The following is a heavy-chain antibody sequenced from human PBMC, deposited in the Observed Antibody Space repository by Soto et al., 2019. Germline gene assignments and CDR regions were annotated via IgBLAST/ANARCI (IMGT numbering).Heavy chain of an antibody. J-gene: IGHJ3*02. CDR2: VYSGGST. Sequence: EVQLVESGGGLVQPGGSLRLSCAASGFSVSSTYMSWVRQAPGKGLECVSVVYSGGSTYYADSVKGRFTISRDNSKNTLYLQMNSLRADDTALYYCAVEGGDTVEHDAVDIWGQGTMVTVSS. CDR1: GFSVSSTY. V-gene: IGHV3-66*01. CDR3: AVEGGDTVEHDAVDI. D-gene: IGHD3-16*02.